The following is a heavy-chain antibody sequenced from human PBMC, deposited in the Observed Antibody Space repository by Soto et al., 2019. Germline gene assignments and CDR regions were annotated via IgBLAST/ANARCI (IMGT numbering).Heavy chain of an antibody. Sequence: QITLKESGPTLVKPTQTLTLTCTFSGFSLTTDRVGVGWIRQPPGEALEWLAVIYWDDSKTYRPSLENRLTITKDTPKNQVALTMTNMDSLDTATYYCAHAYGGRSLYWGQGTLVTVSS. CDR3: AHAYGGRSLY. V-gene: IGHV2-5*02. CDR2: IYWDDSK. J-gene: IGHJ4*02. D-gene: IGHD1-26*01. CDR1: GFSLTTDRVG.